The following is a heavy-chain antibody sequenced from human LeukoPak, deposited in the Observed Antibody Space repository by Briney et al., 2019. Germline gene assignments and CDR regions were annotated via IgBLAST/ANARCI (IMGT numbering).Heavy chain of an antibody. CDR2: IYSGGST. J-gene: IGHJ4*02. V-gene: IGHV3-66*01. CDR1: GFTVSSNY. D-gene: IGHD3-22*01. Sequence: PGGSLRLSCAASGFTVSSNYMSWVRQAPGKGLEWVTVIYSGGSTYYADSVKGRFTISRDNSKNTLYLQMNSLKAEDTAVYYCARASYYDSSGYYFYDYWGQGTLVTVSS. CDR3: ARASYYDSSGYYFYDY.